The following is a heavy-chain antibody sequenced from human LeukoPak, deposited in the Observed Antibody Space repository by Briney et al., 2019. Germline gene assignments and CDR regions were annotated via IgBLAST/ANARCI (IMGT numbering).Heavy chain of an antibody. CDR3: ARDSSSRDVAVYYYYMDV. D-gene: IGHD6-6*01. Sequence: ASVKVSCKASGYTFTSYGISWVRQAPGQGLEWMGWISAYNGNTNYAQKLQGRVNMTTDTSTSTAYMELRSLRSDDTAVYYCARDSSSRDVAVYYYYMDVWGKGTTVTVSS. CDR1: GYTFTSYG. J-gene: IGHJ6*03. CDR2: ISAYNGNT. V-gene: IGHV1-18*01.